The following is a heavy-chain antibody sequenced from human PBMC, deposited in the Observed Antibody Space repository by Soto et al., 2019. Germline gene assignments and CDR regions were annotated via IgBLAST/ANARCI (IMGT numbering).Heavy chain of an antibody. CDR3: ARDLRALFGHPSGYYGMDV. V-gene: IGHV3-21*01. Sequence: EVQLVESGGGLVKPGGSLRLSCAASGFTFSSYSMNWVRQAPGKGLEWVSSISSSSSYIYYADSVKGRFTISRDNAKNSLYLQMNSLRAEDTAVYYCARDLRALFGHPSGYYGMDVWGQGTTVTVSS. CDR2: ISSSSSYI. J-gene: IGHJ6*02. D-gene: IGHD3-10*01. CDR1: GFTFSSYS.